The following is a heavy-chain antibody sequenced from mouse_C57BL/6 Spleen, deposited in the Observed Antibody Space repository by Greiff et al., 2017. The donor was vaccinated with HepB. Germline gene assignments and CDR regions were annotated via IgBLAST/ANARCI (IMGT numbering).Heavy chain of an antibody. CDR1: GYTFTSYW. V-gene: IGHV1-50*01. CDR2: IDPSDSYT. Sequence: QVQLKQPGAELVKPGASVKLSCKASGYTFTSYWMQWVKQRPGQGLEWIGEIDPSDSYTNYNQKFKGKATLTVDTSSSTAYMQLSSLTSEDSAVYYCARWGLPFYAMDYWGQGTSVTVSS. J-gene: IGHJ4*01. D-gene: IGHD2-4*01. CDR3: ARWGLPFYAMDY.